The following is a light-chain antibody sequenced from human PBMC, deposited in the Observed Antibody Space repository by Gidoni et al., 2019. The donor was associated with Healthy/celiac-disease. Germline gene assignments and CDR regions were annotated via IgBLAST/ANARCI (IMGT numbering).Light chain of an antibody. CDR2: DAS. J-gene: IGKJ4*01. CDR3: QQDDKRPVT. CDR1: QDISNY. V-gene: IGKV1-33*01. Sequence: DIQLPQSPSSLSASVGDRVPITCQASQDISNYLHWYQQKPGKAPKLRIYDASTWETGVPSRFSGSGSGTDFTFSISSLQPEEIGTYYCQQDDKRPVTFGGGTKVEIK.